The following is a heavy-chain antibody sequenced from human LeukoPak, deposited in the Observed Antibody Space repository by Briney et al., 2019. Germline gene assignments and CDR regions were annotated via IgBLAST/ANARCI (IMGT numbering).Heavy chain of an antibody. J-gene: IGHJ3*02. CDR1: GFTFSSYA. Sequence: GGSLRLSCAASGFTFSSYAMHWVRQAPGKGLEWVAVISYDGSNKYYADSVKGRFTISRDNSKNTLYLQMNSLRAEDTAVYYCARDQYWCSGGSCYLDAFDIWGQGTMVTVSS. V-gene: IGHV3-30-3*01. D-gene: IGHD2-15*01. CDR2: ISYDGSNK. CDR3: ARDQYWCSGGSCYLDAFDI.